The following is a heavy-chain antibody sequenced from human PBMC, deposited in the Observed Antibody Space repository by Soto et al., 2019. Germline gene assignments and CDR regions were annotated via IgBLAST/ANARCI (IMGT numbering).Heavy chain of an antibody. CDR3: ARDRRSGWIYYYYGMDV. CDR1: GGTFSSYA. Sequence: GASVKVSCKAPGGTFSSYAISWVRQAPGQGLEWMGGTIPIFGTANYAQKFQGRVTITADESTSTAYMELSSLRSEDTAVYYCARDRRSGWIYYYYGMDVWGQGTTVTVSS. J-gene: IGHJ6*02. D-gene: IGHD6-19*01. CDR2: TIPIFGTA. V-gene: IGHV1-69*13.